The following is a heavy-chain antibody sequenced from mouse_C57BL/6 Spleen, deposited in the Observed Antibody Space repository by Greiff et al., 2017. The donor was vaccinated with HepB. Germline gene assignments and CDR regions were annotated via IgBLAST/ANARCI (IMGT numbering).Heavy chain of an antibody. J-gene: IGHJ3*01. CDR1: GYSITSGYD. Sequence: EVKLVESGPGMVKPSQSLSLTCTVTGYSITSGYDWHWIRHFPGNKLGWMGYISYSGSTNYNPSLKSRISLTHDTSKNQCFLKLNSVTTGATATYYCARNDYDGAWFAYWGQGTLVTVSA. D-gene: IGHD2-4*01. CDR3: ARNDYDGAWFAY. V-gene: IGHV3-1*01. CDR2: ISYSGST.